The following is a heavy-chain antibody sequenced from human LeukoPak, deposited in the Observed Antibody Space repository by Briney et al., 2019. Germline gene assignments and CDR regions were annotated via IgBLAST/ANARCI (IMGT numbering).Heavy chain of an antibody. CDR3: ARWYRSGYDREGFHY. CDR2: IYYSGST. CDR1: GDSISRYY. D-gene: IGHD6-19*01. Sequence: SETLSLTCTVSGDSISRYYWSWIRQPPGKGLEWIGYIYYSGSTNYNPSLKSRVTISVDTSKNQYSLNLSSVTAADTAVYYCARWYRSGYDREGFHYWGQGTLVTVSS. J-gene: IGHJ4*02. V-gene: IGHV4-59*01.